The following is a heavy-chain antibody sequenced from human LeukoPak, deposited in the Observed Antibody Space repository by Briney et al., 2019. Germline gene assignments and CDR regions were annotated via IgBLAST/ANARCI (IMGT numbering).Heavy chain of an antibody. CDR3: ARDRTTYYDFWSGYYTDY. D-gene: IGHD3-3*01. J-gene: IGHJ4*02. CDR1: GYTFTGYY. Sequence: ASVKVSCKASGYTFTGYYMHWVRQAPGQGLEWMGWINPNSGGTNYAQKFQGRVTMTRDTSTSTAYMELSRLRSDDTAVYYCARDRTTYYDFWSGYYTDYWGQGTLVTVSS. V-gene: IGHV1-2*02. CDR2: INPNSGGT.